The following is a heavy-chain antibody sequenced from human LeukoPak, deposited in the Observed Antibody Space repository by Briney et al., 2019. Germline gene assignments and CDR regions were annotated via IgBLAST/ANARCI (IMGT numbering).Heavy chain of an antibody. CDR2: IYYSGST. CDR3: ARLGGHRWARYCSGGSCYYYMDA. V-gene: IGHV4-39*01. D-gene: IGHD2-15*01. J-gene: IGHJ6*03. Sequence: SETLSLTCTVSGGSISSSSYYWGWIRQPPGKGLEWIGSIYYSGSTYYNPSLKSQVTISVDTSKNQFSLKLSSVTAADTAVYYCARLGGHRWARYCSGGSCYYYMDAWGKGTTVTISS. CDR1: GGSISSSSYY.